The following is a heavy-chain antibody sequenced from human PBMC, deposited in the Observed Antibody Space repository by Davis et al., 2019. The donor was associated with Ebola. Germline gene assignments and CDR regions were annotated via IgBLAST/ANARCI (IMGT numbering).Heavy chain of an antibody. CDR2: IYYSGST. V-gene: IGHV4-59*12. CDR3: ARGSPYGDYYYYYGMDV. CDR1: GCSISSYY. J-gene: IGHJ6*02. Sequence: PSETLSLTCTVSGCSISSYYWSRIRQPPGKGLELIGYIYYSGSTYYNPSLKSRVTISVDTSKNQFSLKLSSVTAADTAVYYCARGSPYGDYYYYYGMDVWGQGTTVTVSS. D-gene: IGHD4-17*01.